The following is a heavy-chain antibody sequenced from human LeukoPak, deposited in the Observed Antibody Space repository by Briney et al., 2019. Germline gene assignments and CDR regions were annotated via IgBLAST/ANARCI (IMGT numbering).Heavy chain of an antibody. CDR1: GCTFTGYY. Sequence: GASVKVSCKASGCTFTGYYMHWVRQAPGQGLEWMGWINPNSGGTNYAQKFQGRVTMTEDTSTDTAYMELSSLRSEDTAVYYCAMRGAPGPPLEWFDPFDPWGQGTLVTVSS. CDR2: INPNSGGT. J-gene: IGHJ5*02. D-gene: IGHD3-3*01. CDR3: AMRGAPGPPLEWFDPFDP. V-gene: IGHV1-2*02.